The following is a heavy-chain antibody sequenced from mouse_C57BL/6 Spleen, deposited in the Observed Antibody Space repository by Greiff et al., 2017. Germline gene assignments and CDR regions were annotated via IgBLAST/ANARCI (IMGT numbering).Heavy chain of an antibody. V-gene: IGHV1-66*01. CDR2: IYPGSGNT. CDR1: GYSFTSYY. CDR3: ARLTTRVGYFDY. D-gene: IGHD1-1*01. J-gene: IGHJ2*01. Sequence: QVQLQQSGPELVKPGASVKISCKASGYSFTSYYIHWVKQSPGQGLEWIGWIYPGSGNTKYNEKFKGKSTLTADTSSSTAYMQLSSLTSEDSAVYYCARLTTRVGYFDYWGQGTTLTGSA.